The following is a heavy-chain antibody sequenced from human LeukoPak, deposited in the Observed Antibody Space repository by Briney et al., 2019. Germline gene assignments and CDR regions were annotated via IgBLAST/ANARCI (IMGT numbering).Heavy chain of an antibody. CDR3: ARVASMVRGSWFDP. CDR1: GGSISSYY. CDR2: IYYSGST. V-gene: IGHV4-59*01. J-gene: IGHJ5*02. D-gene: IGHD3-10*01. Sequence: SETLSLTCTVSGGSISSYYWSWIRQPPGKGLEWIGYIYYSGSTNYNPSLKSRVTISVDTSKNQFSPKLSSVTAADTAVYYCARVASMVRGSWFDPWGQGTLVTVSS.